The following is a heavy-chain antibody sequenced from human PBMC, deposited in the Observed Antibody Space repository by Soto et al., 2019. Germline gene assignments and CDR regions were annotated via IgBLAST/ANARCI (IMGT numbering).Heavy chain of an antibody. CDR2: IIPIFGTA. V-gene: IGHV1-69*13. J-gene: IGHJ6*02. Sequence: SVKVSCKASGGTFSSYAISWVRQAPGQGLEWMGGIIPIFGTANYAQKFQGRVTITADESTSTAYMELSSLRSEDTAVYYCARELRITMVRGVSYYGMDVWGQGTTVTVSS. CDR3: ARELRITMVRGVSYYGMDV. D-gene: IGHD3-10*01. CDR1: GGTFSSYA.